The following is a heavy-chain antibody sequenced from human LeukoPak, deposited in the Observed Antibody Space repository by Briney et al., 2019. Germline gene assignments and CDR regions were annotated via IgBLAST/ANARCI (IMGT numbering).Heavy chain of an antibody. V-gene: IGHV3-23*01. Sequence: GGSLRLSCAASGFTFTSYAMSWVRQAPGKGLEWVSSITSSGGGTYYADSVKGRFTISRDNSKNTLYLQMSSLRAEDTAVYYCAKFGLAGSGRYHDAFDIWGQGTMVTVSS. CDR1: GFTFTSYA. J-gene: IGHJ3*02. CDR2: ITSSGGGT. D-gene: IGHD3-10*01. CDR3: AKFGLAGSGRYHDAFDI.